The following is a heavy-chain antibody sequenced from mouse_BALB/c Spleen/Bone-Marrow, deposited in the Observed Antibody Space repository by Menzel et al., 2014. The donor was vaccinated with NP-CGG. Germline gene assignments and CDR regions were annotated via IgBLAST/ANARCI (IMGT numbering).Heavy chain of an antibody. V-gene: IGHV1-4*01. CDR1: GYTFTSYT. J-gene: IGHJ3*01. CDR2: INPSSGYT. Sequence: LEESGAELAGPGASVKMSCKASGYTFTSYTMHWVKQRPGQGLEWIGYINPSSGYTNYNQKFKDKATLTADKSSSTAYMQLSSLTSEDSAVYYCARSRDFTTGFAYWGQGTLVTVSA. CDR3: ARSRDFTTGFAY. D-gene: IGHD1-1*01.